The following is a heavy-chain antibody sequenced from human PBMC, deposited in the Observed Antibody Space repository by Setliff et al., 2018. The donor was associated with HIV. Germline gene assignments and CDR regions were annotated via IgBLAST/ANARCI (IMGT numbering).Heavy chain of an antibody. CDR3: ARAKIGPAGDRTYYYGRDV. CDR2: ISFSGNTI. V-gene: IGHV3-11*01. CDR1: GFFFSDHY. J-gene: IGHJ6*01. Sequence: VGSLRLSCAVSGFFFSDHYMSWIRQAPGKGLEWVSYISFSGNTIYYRDSVRGRFTIARDNARNSLYLQMNSLKADDTAVYYCARAKIGPAGDRTYYYGRDVWGQGTTVTV. D-gene: IGHD4-17*01.